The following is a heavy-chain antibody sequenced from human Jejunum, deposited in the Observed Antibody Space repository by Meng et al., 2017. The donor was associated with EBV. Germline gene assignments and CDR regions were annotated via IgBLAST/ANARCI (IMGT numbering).Heavy chain of an antibody. Sequence: QAQLLHLGAGVKGPGASVKVSCKASGYTFNSYAIHWVRQAPGQRLEWMGWIHTDNGGTKYSQEFQDRVTITRDTSASTAYMEISSLRSEDTAVYYCVKKGTRLTTHGYHFDYWGQGTLVTVSS. J-gene: IGHJ4*02. CDR3: VKKGTRLTTHGYHFDY. CDR2: IHTDNGGT. D-gene: IGHD2-15*01. CDR1: GYTFNSYA. V-gene: IGHV1-3*04.